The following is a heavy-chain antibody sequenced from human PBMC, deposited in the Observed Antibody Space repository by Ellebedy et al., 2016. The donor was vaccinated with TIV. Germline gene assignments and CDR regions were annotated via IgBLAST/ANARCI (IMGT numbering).Heavy chain of an antibody. D-gene: IGHD2-15*01. CDR2: IYPGGST. V-gene: IGHV4-4*02. CDR1: GDPITGSHW. CDR3: ARLPWRYCSGDTCSDY. J-gene: IGHJ4*02. Sequence: GSLRLXCAVSGDPITGSHWWSWVRQPPGRGLEWIGEIYPGGSTNYNPSLKSRVTMSIDESKNGFSLKLTSVTAADTAVYYCARLPWRYCSGDTCSDYWGQGTLVTVSS.